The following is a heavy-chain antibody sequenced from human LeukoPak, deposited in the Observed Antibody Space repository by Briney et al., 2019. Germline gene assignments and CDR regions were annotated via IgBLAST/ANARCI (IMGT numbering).Heavy chain of an antibody. V-gene: IGHV3-53*01. J-gene: IGHJ4*02. CDR2: IYSGGST. Sequence: GGFMRLSCAASGFTVSSNYMSWVRQAPGKVLEWVSVIYSGGSTYYADSVKGRFTISRDNSKNTLYLQMNSLRAEDTAVYYCARGEKWELPYFDYWGQGTLVTVSS. D-gene: IGHD1-26*01. CDR1: GFTVSSNY. CDR3: ARGEKWELPYFDY.